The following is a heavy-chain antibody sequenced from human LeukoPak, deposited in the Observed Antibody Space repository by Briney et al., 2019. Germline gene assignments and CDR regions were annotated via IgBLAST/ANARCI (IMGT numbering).Heavy chain of an antibody. D-gene: IGHD6-13*01. V-gene: IGHV3-33*08. Sequence: QSGRSLRLSCAASGFTFSSYGMHWVRQAPGKGLEWVAVIWYDGSNKYYADSVKGRFTISRDNSKNTLYLQMNSLRAEDTAVYYCARDSSSSWYSSEALDYWGQGTLVTVSS. CDR1: GFTFSSYG. J-gene: IGHJ4*02. CDR3: ARDSSSSWYSSEALDY. CDR2: IWYDGSNK.